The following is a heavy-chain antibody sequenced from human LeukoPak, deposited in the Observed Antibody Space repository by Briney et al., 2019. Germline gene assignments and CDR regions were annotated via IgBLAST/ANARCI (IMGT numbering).Heavy chain of an antibody. D-gene: IGHD3-10*01. Sequence: ASEKVSCKASGYTFTSYYMHWVRQAPGQGLEWMGIINPSGGSTSYAQKFQGRVTMTRDTSTSTVYMELSSLRSEDTAVYYCARSQYYYGSGSYRFDYWGQGTLVTVSS. J-gene: IGHJ4*02. V-gene: IGHV1-46*01. CDR2: INPSGGST. CDR3: ARSQYYYGSGSYRFDY. CDR1: GYTFTSYY.